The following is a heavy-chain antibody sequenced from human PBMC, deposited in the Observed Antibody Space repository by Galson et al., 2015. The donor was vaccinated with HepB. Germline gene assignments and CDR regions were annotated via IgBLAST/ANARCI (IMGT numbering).Heavy chain of an antibody. CDR3: ARVPRTYYYDSSGYSNKVPWGYYYYGMDV. D-gene: IGHD3-22*01. Sequence: SLRLSCAASGFTFSSYWMSWVRQAPGKGLEWVANIKQDGSEKYYVDSVKGRFTISRDNAKNSLYLQMNSLRAEDTAVYYCARVPRTYYYDSSGYSNKVPWGYYYYGMDVWGQGTTVTVSS. V-gene: IGHV3-7*03. J-gene: IGHJ6*02. CDR1: GFTFSSYW. CDR2: IKQDGSEK.